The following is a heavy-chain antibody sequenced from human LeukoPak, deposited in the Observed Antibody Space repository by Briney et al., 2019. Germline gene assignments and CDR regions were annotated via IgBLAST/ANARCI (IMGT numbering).Heavy chain of an antibody. J-gene: IGHJ4*02. CDR2: IRFDGTNK. CDR1: GFTFSNFG. Sequence: QAGGSLRLSCAASGFTFSNFGMHWVRQAPGKGLEWVTFIRFDGTNKDYADSVKGRFTISRDNSKNTLYLQMNSLRVEDTAMYYCAKVEMSTSPGGIDYWGQGTLVTVSS. D-gene: IGHD5-24*01. V-gene: IGHV3-30*02. CDR3: AKVEMSTSPGGIDY.